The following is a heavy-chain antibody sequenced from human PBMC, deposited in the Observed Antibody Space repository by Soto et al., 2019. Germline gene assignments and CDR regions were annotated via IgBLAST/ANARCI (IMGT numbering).Heavy chain of an antibody. J-gene: IGHJ4*02. CDR1: GYIFTGYY. Sequence: GASVKVSCKASGYIFTGYYIHWVRQAPGQGLEWMGWVNPKNGATNCAQKFQGRVTMTKDTSINTAYMELTGLRSDDTAVFFCAPYYDASHHGFGYWGQGTLVTVSS. CDR2: VNPKNGAT. V-gene: IGHV1-2*02. D-gene: IGHD3-22*01. CDR3: APYYDASHHGFGY.